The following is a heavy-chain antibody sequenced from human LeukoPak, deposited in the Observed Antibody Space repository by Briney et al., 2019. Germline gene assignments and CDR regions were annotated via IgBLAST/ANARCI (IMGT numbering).Heavy chain of an antibody. J-gene: IGHJ3*02. V-gene: IGHV5-51*01. CDR1: GYSFNTYL. D-gene: IGHD3-22*01. CDR2: IYPEYSDI. Sequence: GESLKISWQGSGYSFNTYLIGLVRQMPGKGLEWIGIIYPEYSDIRYSPSLQAQVTISGEKAIRTVHLQWSSLKASDTAMYYCARNRDSSGYPAAFDIWGQGTMVTVSS. CDR3: ARNRDSSGYPAAFDI.